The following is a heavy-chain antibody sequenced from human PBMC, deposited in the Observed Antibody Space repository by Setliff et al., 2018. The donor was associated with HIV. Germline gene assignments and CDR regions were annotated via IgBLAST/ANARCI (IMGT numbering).Heavy chain of an antibody. V-gene: IGHV4-59*08. CDR3: ARHRVITGSFDS. CDR1: GGSISRYY. D-gene: IGHD3-10*01. Sequence: SETLSLTCTVSGGSISRYYWSWIRQPPGKGLEWLGYIYYSGTTNYNPSLRSRVTISVDTSQNQFSLRLTSVTAADTALYYCARHRVITGSFDSWSQGTLVTV. J-gene: IGHJ4*02. CDR2: IYYSGTT.